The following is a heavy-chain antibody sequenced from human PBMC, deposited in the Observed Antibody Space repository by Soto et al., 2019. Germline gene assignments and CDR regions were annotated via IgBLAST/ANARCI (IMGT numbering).Heavy chain of an antibody. V-gene: IGHV1-18*01. CDR2: ISAYNGNT. D-gene: IGHD6-19*01. CDR1: GYTFTSYA. CDR3: ARDLGAGLVDY. Sequence: QVQLVQSGAEVKKPGASVKVSCKASGYTFTSYAITWVRQAPGQGLEWVGWISAYNGNTNSAQKLQGRVTMNTDTSTSTAYMELRSLRSDDTAVYYRARDLGAGLVDYWGQGTLVTVSS. J-gene: IGHJ4*02.